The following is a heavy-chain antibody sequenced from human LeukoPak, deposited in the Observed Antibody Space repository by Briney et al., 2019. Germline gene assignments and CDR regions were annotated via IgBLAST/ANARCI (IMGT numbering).Heavy chain of an antibody. CDR3: AGNRGLGRDY. D-gene: IGHD4-23*01. CDR1: GGPFSGYY. V-gene: IGHV4-34*01. J-gene: IGHJ4*02. Sequence: SETLSLTCAVYGGPFSGYYWSWIRQPPGKGLEWIGEINHSGSTNYNPSLKSRVTISVDTSKNQFSLKLSSVTAADTAVYYCAGNRGLGRDYWGQGTLVTVSS. CDR2: INHSGST.